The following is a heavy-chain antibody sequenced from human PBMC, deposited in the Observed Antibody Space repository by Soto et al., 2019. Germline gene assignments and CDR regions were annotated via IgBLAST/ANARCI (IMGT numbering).Heavy chain of an antibody. V-gene: IGHV1-18*01. CDR2: ISAYNGNT. CDR1: GYTFTSYG. D-gene: IGHD2-2*01. CDR3: TRPNCSSTSCYDDY. Sequence: ASVKVSCKASGYTFTSYGISWVRQAPGQGLEWMGWISAYNGNTNYAQKLQGRVTMTTDTSTSTAYMELRSLRSDDTAVYYCTRPNCSSTSCYDDYSGQGTLVTVSS. J-gene: IGHJ4*02.